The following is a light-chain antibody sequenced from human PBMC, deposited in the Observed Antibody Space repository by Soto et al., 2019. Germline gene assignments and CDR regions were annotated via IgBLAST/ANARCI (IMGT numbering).Light chain of an antibody. CDR3: QHSYNTPYT. Sequence: DIQMTQSPSSLSASVGDRVTITCRASQSISTYLHWYQHIPGKAPKLLIYSASTLQSGIASRFSGSGSGTDFTLTISSLRPEDSATYYCQHSYNTPYTFGRGTKLEI. CDR2: SAS. J-gene: IGKJ2*01. CDR1: QSISTY. V-gene: IGKV1-39*01.